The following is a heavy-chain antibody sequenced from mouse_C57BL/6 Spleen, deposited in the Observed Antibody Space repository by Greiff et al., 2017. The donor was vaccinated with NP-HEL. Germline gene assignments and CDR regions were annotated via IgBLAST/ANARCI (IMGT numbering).Heavy chain of an antibody. J-gene: IGHJ2*01. V-gene: IGHV1-9*01. D-gene: IGHD1-1*01. CDR1: GYTFTGYW. CDR2: ILPGSGST. Sequence: QVQLKQSGAELMKPGDSVKLSCKATGYTFTGYWIEWVKQRPGHGLEWIGEILPGSGSTNYADKFKGKATFTADTSSNTAYMQLSSLTTEDSAVSYCAKDSIAPVVAYYFDYWGQGTTLTVSS. CDR3: AKDSIAPVVAYYFDY.